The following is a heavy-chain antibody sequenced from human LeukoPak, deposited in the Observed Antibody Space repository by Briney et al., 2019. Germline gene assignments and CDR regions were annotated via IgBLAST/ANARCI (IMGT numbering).Heavy chain of an antibody. CDR3: ARLRRDGYNLDY. D-gene: IGHD5-24*01. J-gene: IGHJ4*02. CDR2: IYYSGST. Sequence: SETLSLTCTVSGGSISSYYWSWIRQPPGKGLEWIGYIYYSGSTNYNPSLKSRVTISVDTSKNQFSLKLGSVTAADTAVYYCARLRRDGYNLDYWGQGTLVTVSS. CDR1: GGSISSYY. V-gene: IGHV4-59*01.